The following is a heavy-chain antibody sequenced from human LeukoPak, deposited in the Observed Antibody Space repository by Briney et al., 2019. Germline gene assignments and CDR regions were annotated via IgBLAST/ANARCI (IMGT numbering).Heavy chain of an antibody. CDR1: GYSISSGYY. V-gene: IGHV4-38-2*02. J-gene: IGHJ4*02. Sequence: SETLSLTCTVSGYSISSGYYWGWIRQPPGKGLEWIGSIYHSGSTYYNPSLKSRVTISVDTSKNQFSLKLSSVTAADTAVYYCAREVLRYFDWLPPEPYFDYWGQGTLVTVSS. CDR2: IYHSGST. D-gene: IGHD3-9*01. CDR3: AREVLRYFDWLPPEPYFDY.